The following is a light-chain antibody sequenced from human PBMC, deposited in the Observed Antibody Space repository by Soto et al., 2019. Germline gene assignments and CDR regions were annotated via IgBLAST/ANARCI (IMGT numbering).Light chain of an antibody. CDR3: QKYGPSPRT. Sequence: EIVLTQSPGTLSLSPGERATLSCRASQSLSSNHLAWYQQKPGQAPRLLIYGASSRATGIPDRFSGSGSGTDFTLTISRLEPEDFPVYYCQKYGPSPRTFGPGTKLEIK. CDR2: GAS. V-gene: IGKV3-20*01. CDR1: QSLSSNH. J-gene: IGKJ2*01.